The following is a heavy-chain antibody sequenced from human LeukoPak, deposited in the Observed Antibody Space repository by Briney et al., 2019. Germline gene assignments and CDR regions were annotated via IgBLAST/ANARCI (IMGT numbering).Heavy chain of an antibody. Sequence: GGSLRLSCVASGFPFSSYWMTWVRQAPGEGLEWVANIKQDGSKKSYVDSVKGRFTISRDNAKNSLYLQMNSLRAEDTAIYYCTRVGYIDEGIDYWGQGTLVTVSS. CDR1: GFPFSSYW. J-gene: IGHJ4*02. CDR3: TRVGYIDEGIDY. V-gene: IGHV3-7*04. D-gene: IGHD5-24*01. CDR2: IKQDGSKK.